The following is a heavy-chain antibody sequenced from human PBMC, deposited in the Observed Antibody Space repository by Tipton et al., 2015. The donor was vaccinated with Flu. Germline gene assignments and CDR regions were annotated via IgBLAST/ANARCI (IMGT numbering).Heavy chain of an antibody. D-gene: IGHD1-26*01. Sequence: TLSLTCTVSGGSISTYYWSWIRQPPGKGLEWIGYVYYSGSTKYSPSLQSRVTISVDTSKNQFSLILSSVTAADTAVYYCARVPVGARTVLADYWGQGTLVTVSS. J-gene: IGHJ4*02. CDR1: GGSISTYY. V-gene: IGHV4-59*01. CDR3: ARVPVGARTVLADY. CDR2: VYYSGST.